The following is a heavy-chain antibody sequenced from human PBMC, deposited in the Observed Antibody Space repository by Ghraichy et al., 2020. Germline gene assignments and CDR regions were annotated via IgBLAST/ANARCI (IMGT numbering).Heavy chain of an antibody. CDR2: IKQDGSEK. Sequence: GESLNTSCAASGFTFSSYWMSWVRQAPGKGLEWVANIKQDGSEKYYVDSVKGRFTISRDNAKNSLYLQMNSLRAEDTAVYYCARVLAVAGKKGYYYYYGMDVWGQGTTVTVSS. V-gene: IGHV3-7*01. CDR3: ARVLAVAGKKGYYYYYGMDV. J-gene: IGHJ6*02. D-gene: IGHD6-19*01. CDR1: GFTFSSYW.